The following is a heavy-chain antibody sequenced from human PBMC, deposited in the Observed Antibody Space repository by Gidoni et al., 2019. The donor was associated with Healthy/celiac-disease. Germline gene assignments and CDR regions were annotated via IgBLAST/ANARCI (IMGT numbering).Heavy chain of an antibody. D-gene: IGHD5-12*01. J-gene: IGHJ3*02. CDR2: ISAYNGNT. Sequence: QVQLVQSGAAVKKPGASVKLSCKASGYTFIRSGISWVRQAPGQGLEWMGWISAYNGNTNYAQKLQGRVTMTTDTSTSTAYMELRSLRSDDTAVYYCARDRGYSGYDAWAFDIWGQGTMVTVSS. V-gene: IGHV1-18*01. CDR3: ARDRGYSGYDAWAFDI. CDR1: GYTFIRSG.